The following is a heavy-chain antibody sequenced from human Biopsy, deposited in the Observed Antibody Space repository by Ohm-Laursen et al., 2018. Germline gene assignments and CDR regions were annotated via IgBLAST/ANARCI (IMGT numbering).Heavy chain of an antibody. Sequence: SLRLSCAASGFTVSDNHISWIRQAPGKGLQWVSLIYSDGNIYYADSVKGRFTISRDIPRNTLYLQMNSLRAEDTAVYYCARGPGKLWSGYYTWGQGSLVSVSS. V-gene: IGHV3-53*01. CDR1: GFTVSDNH. CDR2: IYSDGNI. J-gene: IGHJ5*02. CDR3: ARGPGKLWSGYYT. D-gene: IGHD3-3*01.